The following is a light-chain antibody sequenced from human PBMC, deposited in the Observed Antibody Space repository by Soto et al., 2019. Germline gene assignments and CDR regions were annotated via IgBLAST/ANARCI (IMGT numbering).Light chain of an antibody. Sequence: DSQLTQSPSFLSASVGDRVIITCRASQGLSRYLAWYQQKLGKAPKLLIYDASTLQSGVPSRFSGSGSGTEFTLTISSLQPEDFATYYCQQVNNYPLIFGGGTKVEIK. CDR2: DAS. J-gene: IGKJ4*01. CDR3: QQVNNYPLI. V-gene: IGKV1-9*01. CDR1: QGLSRY.